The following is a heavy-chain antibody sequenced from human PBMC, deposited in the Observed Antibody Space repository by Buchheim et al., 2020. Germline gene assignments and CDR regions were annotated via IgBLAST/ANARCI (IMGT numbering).Heavy chain of an antibody. Sequence: QVQLVESGGGVVQPGRSLRLSCAASGFTFSSYAMHWVRQAPGKGLEWVAVISYDGSNKYYADSVKGRFTISRDNSKNTLYLQMNSLRAEDTAVYYCARDLGLTMIVVAALPGLWGQGTL. CDR1: GFTFSSYA. CDR2: ISYDGSNK. V-gene: IGHV3-30*04. J-gene: IGHJ4*02. D-gene: IGHD3-22*01. CDR3: ARDLGLTMIVVAALPGL.